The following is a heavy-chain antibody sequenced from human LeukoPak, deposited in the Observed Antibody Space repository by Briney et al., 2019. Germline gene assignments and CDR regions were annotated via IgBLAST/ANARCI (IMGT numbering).Heavy chain of an antibody. J-gene: IGHJ4*02. CDR1: GFTFSGSA. CDR3: TRRDPTVTTGLDY. V-gene: IGHV3-73*01. D-gene: IGHD4-17*01. CDR2: IRSKANSYAT. Sequence: GGSLKLSCAASGFTFSGSAMHWVRQASGKGLEWVGRIRSKANSYATAYAASVKGRFTISRDDSKNTAYLQMNSLKTEDTAVYYCTRRDPTVTTGLDYWGQGTLVTVSS.